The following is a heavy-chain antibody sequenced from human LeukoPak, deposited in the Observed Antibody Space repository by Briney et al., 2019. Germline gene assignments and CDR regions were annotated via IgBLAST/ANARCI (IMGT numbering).Heavy chain of an antibody. CDR2: IYETGHT. Sequence: SETLSLTCTVSGGSINNYYWSWIRQPPGKGLEWIAYIYETGHTGYNPSLKTRVTISLDTSKDQFSLKLNSVTAADTAVYYCARHFLRGGFDSWGQGTLVAVSS. CDR1: GGSINNYY. J-gene: IGHJ4*02. D-gene: IGHD5-12*01. V-gene: IGHV4-59*08. CDR3: ARHFLRGGFDS.